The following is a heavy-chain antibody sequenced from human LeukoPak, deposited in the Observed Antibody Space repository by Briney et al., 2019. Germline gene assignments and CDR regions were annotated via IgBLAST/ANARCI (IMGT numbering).Heavy chain of an antibody. Sequence: ASVKVSCKASGYTFTGYYMHWVRQAPGQGLEWMGWINPNSGGTNYAQKFQGRVTMTRDTSISTAYMELSRLRSDDTAVYYCARDRDCSSTSCYMDWFDPWGQGTLVTVSS. CDR2: INPNSGGT. V-gene: IGHV1-2*02. CDR3: ARDRDCSSTSCYMDWFDP. D-gene: IGHD2-2*02. J-gene: IGHJ5*02. CDR1: GYTFTGYY.